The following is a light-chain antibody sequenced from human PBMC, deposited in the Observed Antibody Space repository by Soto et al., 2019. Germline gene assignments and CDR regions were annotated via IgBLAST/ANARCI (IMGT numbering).Light chain of an antibody. V-gene: IGKV1-39*01. Sequence: DIQMTQSPSSLSASVGDRVTITCRASQIINKYLSWYQQKPGNPPKLLISTASSLRAGVPARFSGIGSETDFTLTITSLQPEDFATYFCQQSYSMPVTFGQGTRLEIK. CDR2: TAS. J-gene: IGKJ5*01. CDR3: QQSYSMPVT. CDR1: QIINKY.